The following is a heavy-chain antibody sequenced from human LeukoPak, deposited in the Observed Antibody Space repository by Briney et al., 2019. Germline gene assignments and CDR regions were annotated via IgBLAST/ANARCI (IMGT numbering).Heavy chain of an antibody. V-gene: IGHV4-59*01. CDR3: AIPSSGYKIDAFDV. D-gene: IGHD3-22*01. CDR2: IYYSGST. CDR1: GGSITGYY. J-gene: IGHJ3*01. Sequence: PSETLSLTCTVSGGSITGYYWSWIRQPPGKGLEWIGYIYYSGSTNYSPSLKSRVTISVDMSTKQFSLKLTSVTAAYTAVYYCAIPSSGYKIDAFDVWGQGTVVAVAS.